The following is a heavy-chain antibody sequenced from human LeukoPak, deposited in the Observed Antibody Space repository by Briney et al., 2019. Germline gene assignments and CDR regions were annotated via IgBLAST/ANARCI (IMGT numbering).Heavy chain of an antibody. J-gene: IGHJ5*02. CDR3: ARAYGSGSYYLP. Sequence: ASVKVSCKASRYTFTSYDINWVRQATGQGLEWMGWMNPNSGNTGYAQKFQGRVTMTRNTSISTAYMELSSLRSEDTAVYYCARAYGSGSYYLPWGQGTLVTVSS. V-gene: IGHV1-8*01. D-gene: IGHD3-10*01. CDR2: MNPNSGNT. CDR1: RYTFTSYD.